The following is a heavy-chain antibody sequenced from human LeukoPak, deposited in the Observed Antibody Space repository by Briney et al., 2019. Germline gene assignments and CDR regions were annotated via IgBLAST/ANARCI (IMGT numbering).Heavy chain of an antibody. CDR1: GFTFSSYG. V-gene: IGHV3-33*01. D-gene: IGHD5-18*01. J-gene: IGHJ4*02. Sequence: GGSLRLSCAASGFTFSSYGMHWVRQAPGKGLEWVAVIWYDGSNKYYAGSVKGRFTISRDNSKNTLYLQMNSLRAEDTAVYYCARDRSLAIIDYWGQGTLVTVSS. CDR2: IWYDGSNK. CDR3: ARDRSLAIIDY.